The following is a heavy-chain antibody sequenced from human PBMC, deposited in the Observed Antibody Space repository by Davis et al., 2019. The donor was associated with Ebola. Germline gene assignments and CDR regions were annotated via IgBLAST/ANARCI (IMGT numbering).Heavy chain of an antibody. CDR3: ATRRRFPSSNYYYGMDV. D-gene: IGHD2-2*01. J-gene: IGHJ6*02. CDR2: FDPEDGKP. V-gene: IGHV1-24*01. Sequence: ASVKVSCKVSGYSLTELSMHWVRQAPGKGLEWMGGFDPEDGKPIYAQKFQGKITVTEVTSTDTAYMELSSLKSEDTAMYYCATRRRFPSSNYYYGMDVWGQGTTVTVSS. CDR1: GYSLTELS.